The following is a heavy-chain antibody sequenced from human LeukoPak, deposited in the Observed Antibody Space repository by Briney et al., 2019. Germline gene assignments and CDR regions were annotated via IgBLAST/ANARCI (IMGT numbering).Heavy chain of an antibody. J-gene: IGHJ4*02. D-gene: IGHD6-13*01. V-gene: IGHV3-30-3*01. CDR1: GFTFSSYA. CDR3: AKDLERAVAAAGIFDY. Sequence: GRSLRLSCAASGFTFSSYAMQWVRQAPGKGLEWVAIISYDGNHKYYADSVKGRFTISRDNSKNTLYLQMNSLRAEDTAVYYCAKDLERAVAAAGIFDYWGQGTLVTVSS. CDR2: ISYDGNHK.